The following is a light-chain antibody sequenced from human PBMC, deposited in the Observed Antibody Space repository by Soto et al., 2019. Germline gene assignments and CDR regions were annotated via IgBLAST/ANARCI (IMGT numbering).Light chain of an antibody. CDR3: QQYYGPPPT. CDR2: RAS. J-gene: IGKJ4*01. V-gene: IGKV4-1*01. Sequence: DIVMTQSPDSLAVSLGERATINCKSSQSVLHSPNNRNYLAWYQQKPGQPPKLLISRASTRESGVPDRISGSGSGTDFTLTISSLQAEDVAIYYCQQYYGPPPTFGGGTKVEIK. CDR1: QSVLHSPNNRNY.